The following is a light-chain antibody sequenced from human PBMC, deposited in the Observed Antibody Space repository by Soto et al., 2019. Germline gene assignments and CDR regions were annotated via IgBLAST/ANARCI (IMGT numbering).Light chain of an antibody. V-gene: IGKV3-20*01. CDR3: QQYGSSPYT. Sequence: EIVLTQSPATLSLSPGERATLSCRASQSVDSNLAWYQQKPGQAPRLLIYGASSRATGIPDRFSGSGSGTDFTLTISRLEPEDFAVYYCQQYGSSPYTFGQGTKVDIK. CDR1: QSVDSN. J-gene: IGKJ2*01. CDR2: GAS.